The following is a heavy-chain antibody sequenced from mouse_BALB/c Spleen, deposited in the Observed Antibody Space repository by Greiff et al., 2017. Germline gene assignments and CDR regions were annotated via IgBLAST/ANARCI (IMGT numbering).Heavy chain of an antibody. CDR1: GFTFSSFG. CDR2: ISSGSSTI. CDR3: ARDLPLDY. J-gene: IGHJ2*01. Sequence: EVQLVESGGGLVQPGGSRKLSCAASGFTFSSFGMHWVRQAPEKGLEWVAYISSGSSTIYYADTVKGRFTISRDNPKNTLFLQMTSLRSEDTAMYYCARDLPLDYWGQGTTLTVSS. V-gene: IGHV5-17*02.